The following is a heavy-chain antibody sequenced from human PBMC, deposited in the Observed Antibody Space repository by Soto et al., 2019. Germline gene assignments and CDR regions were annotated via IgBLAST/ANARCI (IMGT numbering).Heavy chain of an antibody. V-gene: IGHV4-61*01. CDR3: ASAEGYYDSPKGLDA. Sequence: QVRLQESGPGLVKPSETLSLTCTVSGASVNSNSYYWSWIRQPPWKGLEWIGYLYYSGSTNYNPSLKSRVTMSVDTSKNQFSLKLSSVTAADTAVYYCASAEGYYDSPKGLDAWGQGTTVTVSS. CDR2: LYYSGST. CDR1: GASVNSNSYY. D-gene: IGHD3-22*01. J-gene: IGHJ6*02.